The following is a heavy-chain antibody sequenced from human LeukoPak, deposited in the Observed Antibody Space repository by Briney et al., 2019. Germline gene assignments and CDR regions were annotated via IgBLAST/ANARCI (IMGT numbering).Heavy chain of an antibody. D-gene: IGHD1-26*01. V-gene: IGHV1-18*01. Sequence: ASVKVSCKASGYTFTNYDISWVRQAPGQGLEWMGWISPYNDNTNYAQKLQGSVTMTTDTSTSTAYLELRSLRSGDTAVYYCAREHSGSYSQPLDYCDSWGQDTPVTVSS. CDR1: GYTFTNYD. J-gene: IGHJ4*02. CDR2: ISPYNDNT. CDR3: AREHSGSYSQPLDYCDS.